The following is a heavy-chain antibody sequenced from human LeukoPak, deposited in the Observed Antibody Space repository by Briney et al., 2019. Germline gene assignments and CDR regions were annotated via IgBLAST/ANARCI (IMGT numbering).Heavy chain of an antibody. V-gene: IGHV1-8*02. CDR2: MNPNSGNT. Sequence: ASVKVSCKASGYTFTSYDINWVRQATGQGLEWMGWMNPNSGNTGYAQKFQGRVTMTRDTSINTAYLELYSLRSEDTAVYYCARGYSPSIRTTGNDYWGQGTLVTVSS. D-gene: IGHD1-1*01. J-gene: IGHJ4*02. CDR1: GYTFTSYD. CDR3: ARGYSPSIRTTGNDY.